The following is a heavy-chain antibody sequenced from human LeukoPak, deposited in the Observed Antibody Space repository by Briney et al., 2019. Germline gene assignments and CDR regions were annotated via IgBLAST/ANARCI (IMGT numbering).Heavy chain of an antibody. CDR3: ARAAAGKARYYYYGMDV. J-gene: IGHJ6*02. CDR1: GFTFDDYA. V-gene: IGHV3-9*01. D-gene: IGHD6-13*01. Sequence: PGGSLRLSCAASGFTFDDYAMHWVRQAPGKGLEWVSGISWNSGSIGYADSVKGRFTISRDNAKNSLYLQMNSLRAEDTALYYCARAAAGKARYYYYGMDVWGQGTTVTVSS. CDR2: ISWNSGSI.